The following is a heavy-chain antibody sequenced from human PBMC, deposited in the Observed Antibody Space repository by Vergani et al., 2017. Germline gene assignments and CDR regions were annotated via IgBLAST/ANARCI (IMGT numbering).Heavy chain of an antibody. CDR3: ARDWHPYYLKTTYGMDV. Sequence: QVQLVQSGAEVKKPGASVKVSCKASGGTFSSYAISWVRQAPGQGLEWMGRIIPILGIANYAQKFQGRVTITADKSTSTAYMELSSLRSEDTAVYYCARDWHPYYLKTTYGMDVWGQGTTVTVSS. V-gene: IGHV1-69*04. D-gene: IGHD3-10*01. CDR1: GGTFSSYA. CDR2: IIPILGIA. J-gene: IGHJ6*02.